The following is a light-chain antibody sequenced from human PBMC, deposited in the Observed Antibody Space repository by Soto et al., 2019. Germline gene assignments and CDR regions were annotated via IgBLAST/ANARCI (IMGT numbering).Light chain of an antibody. CDR1: SSNFGAGYE. V-gene: IGLV1-40*01. J-gene: IGLJ2*01. Sequence: QSVLTQPPSVSGAPGQRVTISCTGSSSNFGAGYEVHWYKQLPGTAPTLVIFNNLNRPSGVPERFSGSKSGTSASLAITGLQAEDEADYYCQSYDSSLSGTVVFGGGTKLTVL. CDR2: NNL. CDR3: QSYDSSLSGTVV.